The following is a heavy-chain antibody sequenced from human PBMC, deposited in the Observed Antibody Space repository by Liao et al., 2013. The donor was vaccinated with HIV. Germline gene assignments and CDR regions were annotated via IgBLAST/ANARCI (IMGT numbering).Heavy chain of an antibody. D-gene: IGHD2-21*01. V-gene: IGHV4-34*02. Sequence: QVQLQQWGAGLLKPTETLSLTCAVYGGSFSGYHWSWIRQSAGKGLQWIGEFSQSGGTKYNPSLKNRVTISVDTSKNQFSLKLSSLTAADTAVFYCARGGEASPLDSRGQGTLVVVSS. CDR1: GGSFSGYH. J-gene: IGHJ4*02. CDR3: ARGGEASPLDS. CDR2: FSQSGGT.